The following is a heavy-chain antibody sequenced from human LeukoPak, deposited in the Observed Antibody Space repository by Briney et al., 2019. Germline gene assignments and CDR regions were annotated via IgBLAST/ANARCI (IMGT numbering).Heavy chain of an antibody. J-gene: IGHJ4*02. CDR2: IWYDGSNK. V-gene: IGHV3-33*06. D-gene: IGHD6-19*01. CDR3: AKAGRYSSGWYDY. Sequence: GGSLRLSCAASGFTFSSYGMEWVRQAPGKGLEWVAVIWYDGSNKYYTDSVKGRFTISRDNSKNTLYLQMNSLRAEDTAVYYCAKAGRYSSGWYDYWGQGTLVTVSS. CDR1: GFTFSSYG.